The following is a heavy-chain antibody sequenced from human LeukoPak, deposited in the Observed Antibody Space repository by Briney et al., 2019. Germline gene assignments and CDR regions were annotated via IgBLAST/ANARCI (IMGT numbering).Heavy chain of an antibody. D-gene: IGHD3-3*01. V-gene: IGHV1-18*01. Sequence: ASVKVSCKASGYSFPSYGISWVRQAPGQGPEWMGWISPYNDNTNYAQKLQGRVTMTRDTSTSTVYMELSSLRSEDTAVYYCARGSSLTIFDSYYFDYWGQGTLVTVSS. J-gene: IGHJ4*02. CDR3: ARGSSLTIFDSYYFDY. CDR1: GYSFPSYG. CDR2: ISPYNDNT.